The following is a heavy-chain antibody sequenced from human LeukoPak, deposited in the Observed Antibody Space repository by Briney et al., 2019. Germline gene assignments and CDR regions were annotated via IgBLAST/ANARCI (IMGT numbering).Heavy chain of an antibody. D-gene: IGHD1-26*01. CDR1: GGSVSSYY. J-gene: IGHJ3*02. CDR3: VRDWEGFNFDI. CDR2: VYNSGST. V-gene: IGHV4-59*02. Sequence: PSETLSLTCAVYGGSVSSYYWSWVRQPPGEGLEWIAYVYNSGSTNYNPSLKSRVTISVDRSKNQFSLKMNSVTAADTAVYYCVRDWEGFNFDIWGQGTMVTVSS.